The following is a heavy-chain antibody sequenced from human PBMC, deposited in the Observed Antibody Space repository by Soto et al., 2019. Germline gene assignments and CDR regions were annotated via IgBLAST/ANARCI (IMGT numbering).Heavy chain of an antibody. CDR3: ATTGGPYYYGSGFDY. CDR2: IWYDGSNK. D-gene: IGHD3-10*01. CDR1: GFTFSSYG. Sequence: GGSLRLSCAASGFTFSSYGMHWVRQAPGKGLEWVAVIWYDGSNKYYADSVKGRFTISRDNSKNTLYLQMNSLRAEDTAVYYCATTGGPYYYGSGFDYWGQGTLVTVSS. J-gene: IGHJ4*02. V-gene: IGHV3-33*01.